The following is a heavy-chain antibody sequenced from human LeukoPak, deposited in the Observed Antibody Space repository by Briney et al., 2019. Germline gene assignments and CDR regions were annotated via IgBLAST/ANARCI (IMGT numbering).Heavy chain of an antibody. Sequence: GESLKISCKGSGYRFTSNWIAWVRQMPGKGLEWMGIIYPGDSDTRYSPSFQGQVTMSADKSNTTAYLQWSSLKASDTAMYYCARRRGTVAGYYYGMDVWGQGTTVTVSS. CDR1: GYRFTSNW. CDR3: ARRRGTVAGYYYGMDV. J-gene: IGHJ6*02. D-gene: IGHD6-19*01. V-gene: IGHV5-51*01. CDR2: IYPGDSDT.